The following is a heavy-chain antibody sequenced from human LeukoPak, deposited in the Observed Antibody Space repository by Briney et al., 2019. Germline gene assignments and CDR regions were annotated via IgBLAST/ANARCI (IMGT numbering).Heavy chain of an antibody. J-gene: IGHJ6*02. CDR2: LYYSGST. V-gene: IGHV4-39*01. Sequence: PSETLSLTCTVSGGSISSSSYYWGWIRQPPGKGLQWIGSLYYSGSTYYNASLRSRITLSVDTSKNQFSLQLSSVTAADTAVYHCARLGSYSGYGMDVWGQGTTVTVSS. CDR3: ARLGSYSGYGMDV. CDR1: GGSISSSSYY. D-gene: IGHD3-10*01.